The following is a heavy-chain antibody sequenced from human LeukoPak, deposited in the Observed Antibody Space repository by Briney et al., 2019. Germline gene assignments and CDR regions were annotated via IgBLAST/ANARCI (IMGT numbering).Heavy chain of an antibody. CDR2: INHSGST. CDR1: GGSFSGYY. J-gene: IGHJ5*02. CDR3: ARYSVCGGDCYGGNWFDP. Sequence: PSETLSLTCSVYGGSFSGYYWSWIRQPPGKGREGIGEINHSGSTNYNPSLKSRVTLPIDTSKKQLSMKLSSVTAEDTAVYYCARYSVCGGDCYGGNWFDPWGQGTLVTVSS. V-gene: IGHV4-34*01. D-gene: IGHD2-21*02.